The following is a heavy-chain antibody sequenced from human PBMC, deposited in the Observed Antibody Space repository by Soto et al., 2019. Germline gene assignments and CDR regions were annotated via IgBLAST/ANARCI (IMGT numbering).Heavy chain of an antibody. J-gene: IGHJ5*02. CDR1: GYTFINYD. Sequence: QVQLVQSGAEVKKPGASVKVSCKASGYTFINYDINWVRQATGQGLEWVGWMNPDSGNTGYAQNCQGRVTMTGNTSISSVYMELSSLTSEDTAVYYCSRRRGSSGWFDLWGQGTLVIVSS. CDR3: SRRRGSSGWFDL. CDR2: MNPDSGNT. D-gene: IGHD1-26*01. V-gene: IGHV1-8*01.